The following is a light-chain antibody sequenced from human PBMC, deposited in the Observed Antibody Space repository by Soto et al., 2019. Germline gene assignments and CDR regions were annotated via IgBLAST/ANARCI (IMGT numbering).Light chain of an antibody. CDR1: RSVSFAY. V-gene: IGKV3-11*01. CDR3: QQRASWPLT. J-gene: IGKJ4*01. Sequence: IVLTQSPDTLSLSPGERASLSCRASRSVSFAYVAWYQLRPGQAPRLLIYGASSRATGIPDRFSGSGSGTDFTLTIGSLEPEDFAVYYCQQRASWPLTFGGGTRVEIK. CDR2: GAS.